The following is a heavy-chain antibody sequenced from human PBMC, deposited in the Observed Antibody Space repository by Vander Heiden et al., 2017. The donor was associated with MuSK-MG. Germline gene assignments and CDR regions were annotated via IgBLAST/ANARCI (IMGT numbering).Heavy chain of an antibody. CDR2: ISSNGGST. J-gene: IGHJ3*02. V-gene: IGHV3-64*01. Sequence: EVQLVESGGGLVQPGGSLRLSCAASGFTFSSYAMHWVRQAPGKGLEYVSAISSNGGSTYYANSVKGRFTISRDNSKNTLYLQMGSLRAEDMAVYYCARESRVRGYDAFDIWGQGTMVTVSS. D-gene: IGHD3-10*01. CDR3: ARESRVRGYDAFDI. CDR1: GFTFSSYA.